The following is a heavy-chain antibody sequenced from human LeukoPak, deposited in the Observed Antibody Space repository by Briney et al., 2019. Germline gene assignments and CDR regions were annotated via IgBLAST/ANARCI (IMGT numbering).Heavy chain of an antibody. CDR3: AKMGGRYCTRTNCLFVDPVMDS. J-gene: IGHJ4*02. CDR2: IYYTGST. CDR1: RGAVRGVSDD. V-gene: IGHV4-61*01. D-gene: IGHD2-2*01. Sequence: TLSLTCTVGRGAVRGVSDDFGGRRHPPKKRLEWIGYIYYTGSTNYNPSLESRVTISVDTSKKQFSLKLSSVTGADTAVYYCAKMGGRYCTRTNCLFVDPVMDSWGQGSLVTVSS.